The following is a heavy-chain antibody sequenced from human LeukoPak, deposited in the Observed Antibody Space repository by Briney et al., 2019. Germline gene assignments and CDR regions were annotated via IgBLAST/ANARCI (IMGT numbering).Heavy chain of an antibody. V-gene: IGHV3-30-3*01. CDR2: ILYGGSSE. Sequence: GRSLRLSCAASGFIFSNYAIHWVRQAPGKGLEWVAVILYGGSSEYYADSVKGRFTISRDNSKNTVYLQMNSLRPEDTAVYYCARMNRGSGDYWGQGTLVTVSS. J-gene: IGHJ4*02. CDR1: GFIFSNYA. CDR3: ARMNRGSGDY. D-gene: IGHD6-25*01.